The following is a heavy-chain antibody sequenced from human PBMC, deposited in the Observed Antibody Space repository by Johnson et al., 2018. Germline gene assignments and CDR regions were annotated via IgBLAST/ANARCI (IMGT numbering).Heavy chain of an antibody. CDR1: GFTFSSYS. J-gene: IGHJ4*02. CDR3: GRERNGYTYHRAY. V-gene: IGHV3-21*01. CDR2: ISGTSYYI. Sequence: VQLVQSGGGLVNPGGSLRLSCAASGFTFSSYSMNWFRQAPGKGLEWVSLISGTSYYIYYVDSVRGRFTISRDNAKNSLYLHMNSLRAEDTAVYYCGRERNGYTYHRAYGGKGTLVTVSS. D-gene: IGHD5-24*01.